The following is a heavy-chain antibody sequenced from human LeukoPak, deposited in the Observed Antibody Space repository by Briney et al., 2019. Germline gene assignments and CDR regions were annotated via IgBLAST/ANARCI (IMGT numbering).Heavy chain of an antibody. CDR3: AREDYGDYGSVSGFDY. CDR2: IIPIFGTA. D-gene: IGHD4-17*01. V-gene: IGHV1-69*01. CDR1: GGTFSSYA. J-gene: IGHJ4*02. Sequence: SVKVSCKASGGTFSSYAISWVRQAPGQGLEWMGGIIPIFGTANYAQKFQGRVTITADESTSTAYMELSSLRSEDTAVYYCAREDYGDYGSVSGFDYWGQGTLVTVSS.